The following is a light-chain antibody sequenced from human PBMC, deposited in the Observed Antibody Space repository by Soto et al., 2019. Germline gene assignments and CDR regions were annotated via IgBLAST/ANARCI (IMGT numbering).Light chain of an antibody. CDR3: QQSHSTPWT. J-gene: IGKJ1*01. CDR1: QSTTNY. CDR2: AAS. V-gene: IGKV1-39*01. Sequence: DIRMTQSPSSLSASVGDRVTITCRASQSTTNYLNWYQQKPGKAPKLLIYAASSLQSGVPSRFSGSGSGTDFTLTISSLQPEDFATYYCQQSHSTPWTFGQGTKVDIK.